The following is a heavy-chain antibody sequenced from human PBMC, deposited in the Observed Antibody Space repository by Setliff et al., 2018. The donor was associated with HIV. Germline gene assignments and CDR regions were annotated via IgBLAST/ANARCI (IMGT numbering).Heavy chain of an antibody. CDR2: INHSGST. V-gene: IGHV4-34*01. CDR3: ARERRWLEDHYYYMDV. D-gene: IGHD5-18*01. J-gene: IGHJ6*03. CDR1: GGSFSGYY. Sequence: PSETLSLTCAVYGGSFSGYYWSWIRQPPGKGLEWIGEINHSGSTNYKASLKSRVTISADTSKNQFSLQLKSMTVADTAKYFCARERRWLEDHYYYMDVWGNGTTVTVSS.